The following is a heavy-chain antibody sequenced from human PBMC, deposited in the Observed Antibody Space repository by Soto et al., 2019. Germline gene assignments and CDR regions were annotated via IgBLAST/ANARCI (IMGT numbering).Heavy chain of an antibody. D-gene: IGHD2-8*02. CDR3: ARGGGVYYFDY. V-gene: IGHV4-61*05. CDR2: IYYSGIT. J-gene: IGHJ4*02. Sequence: SETLSLTCTVSGDSISSNSHYWGWIRQPPGKGLEWIGYIYYSGITDYNPSLKSRVTISVDTSKSQFSLKLSSVTAADTAVYYCARGGGVYYFDYWGKGTLVTVSS. CDR1: GDSISSNSHY.